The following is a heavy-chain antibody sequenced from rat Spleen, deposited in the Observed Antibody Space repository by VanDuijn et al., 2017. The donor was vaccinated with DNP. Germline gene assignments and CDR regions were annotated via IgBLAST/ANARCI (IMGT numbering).Heavy chain of an antibody. CDR1: GFTFSDYY. Sequence: EVQLVESGGGLVQPGGSLKLSCAASGFTFSDYYMAWVRQAPTKGLEWVAYISLDGGRTYYGDSVKGRFTISRDNTKSTLYLQMNSLRSEDTATYYCARHVLPLRVWDYWGQGVMVTVSS. J-gene: IGHJ2*01. CDR3: ARHVLPLRVWDY. D-gene: IGHD1-4*01. V-gene: IGHV5-22*01. CDR2: ISLDGGRT.